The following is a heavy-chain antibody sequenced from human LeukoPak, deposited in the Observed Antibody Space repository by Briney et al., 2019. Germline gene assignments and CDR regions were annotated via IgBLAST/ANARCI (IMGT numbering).Heavy chain of an antibody. V-gene: IGHV1-8*02. Sequence: ASVKVSCKASGYTFTSYDINWVRQATGQGLEWMGWMNPNSGNTGYAQKFQGRVTMTRDTSISTAYMELSRLRSDDTAVYYCARSNVVVPAAISGWFDPWGQGTLVTVSS. CDR1: GYTFTSYD. J-gene: IGHJ5*02. CDR2: MNPNSGNT. D-gene: IGHD2-2*01. CDR3: ARSNVVVPAAISGWFDP.